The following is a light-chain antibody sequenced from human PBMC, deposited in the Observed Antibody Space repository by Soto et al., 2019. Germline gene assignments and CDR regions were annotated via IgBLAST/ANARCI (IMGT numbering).Light chain of an antibody. V-gene: IGLV2-14*01. CDR3: SSYTSSSTEV. CDR1: SSDVGGYNY. CDR2: EVS. J-gene: IGLJ1*01. Sequence: QSALTQPASVSGSPGQSITISCTGTSSDVGGYNYVSWYQQHPGKAPKLMIYEVSNRPSGVSNRFYGSKSGNTASLTISGLQAEDEADYYCSSYTSSSTEVFGTGTKLTVL.